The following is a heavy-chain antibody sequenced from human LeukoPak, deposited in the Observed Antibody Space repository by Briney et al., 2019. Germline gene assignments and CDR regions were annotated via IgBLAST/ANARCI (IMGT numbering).Heavy chain of an antibody. CDR1: GGTFSSYA. D-gene: IGHD6-19*01. J-gene: IGHJ4*02. V-gene: IGHV1-69*05. CDR3: ARGGDSSGWYEKDYFDY. CDR2: IIPIFGTA. Sequence: SVKVSCKASGGTFSSYAISWVRQAPGQGLEWMGRIIPIFGTANYAQKFQGRVTITTDESTSTAYMELSSLRSEDTAVYYCARGGDSSGWYEKDYFDYWGQGTLVTVSS.